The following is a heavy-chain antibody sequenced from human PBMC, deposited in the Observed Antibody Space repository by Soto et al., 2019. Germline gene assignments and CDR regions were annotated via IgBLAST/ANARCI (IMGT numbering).Heavy chain of an antibody. J-gene: IGHJ4*02. Sequence: SVKVSCKASGGTFSSYAISWVRQAPGQGLEWMGGIIPIFGTANYAQKFQGRVTITADESTSTAYMELSSLRSEDTAVYYCARDPLGYYDSSGYVYWGQGTLVTVSS. CDR3: ARDPLGYYDSSGYVY. CDR1: GGTFSSYA. CDR2: IIPIFGTA. D-gene: IGHD3-22*01. V-gene: IGHV1-69*13.